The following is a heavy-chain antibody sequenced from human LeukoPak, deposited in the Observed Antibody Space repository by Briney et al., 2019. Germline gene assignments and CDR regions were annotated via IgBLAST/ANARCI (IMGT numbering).Heavy chain of an antibody. V-gene: IGHV4-34*01. CDR3: ARERENYYDSSGFDY. CDR1: DGSFSGYY. Sequence: SETLSLTCAVYDGSFSGYYWSWIRQPPGKGLEWIGEINHSGSTNYNPSLKSRVTISVDTSKNQFSLKLSSVTAADTAVYYCARERENYYDSSGFDYWGQGTLVTVSS. J-gene: IGHJ4*02. D-gene: IGHD3-22*01. CDR2: INHSGST.